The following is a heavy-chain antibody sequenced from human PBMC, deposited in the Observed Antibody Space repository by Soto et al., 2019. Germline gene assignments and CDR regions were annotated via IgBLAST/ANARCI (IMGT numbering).Heavy chain of an antibody. Sequence: EVQLVESGGGLVQPGGSLRLSCAASGFTFSSYWMSWVRQAPGKGLEWVSKISGNGRGTYYADSVKGRFTISRDNSKNTLYLQMNSLRAEDTAVYYCAKPSGLATAGSAFDYWGQGTLVTVSS. D-gene: IGHD6-13*01. CDR1: GFTFSSYW. V-gene: IGHV3-23*04. J-gene: IGHJ4*02. CDR2: ISGNGRGT. CDR3: AKPSGLATAGSAFDY.